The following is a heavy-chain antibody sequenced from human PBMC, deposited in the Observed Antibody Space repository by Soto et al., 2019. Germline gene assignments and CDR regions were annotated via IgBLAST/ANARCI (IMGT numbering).Heavy chain of an antibody. D-gene: IGHD2-15*01. CDR2: IYYSGST. CDR1: GGSISSYY. Sequence: PSETLSLTCTVSGGSISSYYWSWIRQPPGKGLEWIGYIYYSGSTNYNPSLKSRVTISVDTSKNQFSLKLSSVTAADTAVYYCARPYCSGGSCYFAGAFDIWGQGTMVTVS. V-gene: IGHV4-59*08. J-gene: IGHJ3*02. CDR3: ARPYCSGGSCYFAGAFDI.